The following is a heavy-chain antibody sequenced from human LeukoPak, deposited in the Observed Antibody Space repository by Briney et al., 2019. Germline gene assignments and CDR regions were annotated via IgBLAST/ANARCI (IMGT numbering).Heavy chain of an antibody. Sequence: SETLSLTCAVYGGSFSGYYWSWIRQHPGKGLEWIGYIYYSGSTYYNPSLKSRVTISVDTSKNQFSLKLSSVTAADTAVYYCARIVVVTASRAFDIWGQGTMVTVSS. J-gene: IGHJ3*02. CDR1: GGSFSGYY. D-gene: IGHD2-21*02. CDR3: ARIVVVTASRAFDI. V-gene: IGHV4-31*11. CDR2: IYYSGST.